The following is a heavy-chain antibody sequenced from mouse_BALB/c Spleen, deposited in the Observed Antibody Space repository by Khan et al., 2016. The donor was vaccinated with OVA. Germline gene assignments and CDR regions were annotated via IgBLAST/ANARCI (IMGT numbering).Heavy chain of an antibody. Sequence: QVQLQQSGPDLVAPSQSLSITCTVSGFSLTSYAIHWVRQPPGKGLEWLVVTWSDGRTTYNSALKSRLSISKDNSKSQVFLKINSLQTDDTAMYYCARHQFPLSMDSWGQGTSVTVSS. V-gene: IGHV2-6-2*01. J-gene: IGHJ4*01. CDR1: GFSLTSYA. CDR2: TWSDGRT. CDR3: ARHQFPLSMDS.